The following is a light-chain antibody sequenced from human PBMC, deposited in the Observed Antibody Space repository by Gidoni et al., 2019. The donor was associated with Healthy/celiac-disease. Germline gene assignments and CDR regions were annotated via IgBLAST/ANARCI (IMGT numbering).Light chain of an antibody. CDR1: QSISSW. CDR2: KAS. CDR3: QQYNSYWT. J-gene: IGKJ1*01. V-gene: IGKV1-5*03. Sequence: DIQMPQSPSTLSASVGDRVTITCRASQSISSWVAWYQQKPGKAPKLLIYKASSLESGVPSRFSGSGSGTEFTLTISSLQPDDFATYYCQQYNSYWTFGQGTKVEIK.